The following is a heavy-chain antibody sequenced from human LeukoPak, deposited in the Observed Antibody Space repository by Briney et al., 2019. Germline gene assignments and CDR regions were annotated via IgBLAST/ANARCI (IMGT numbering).Heavy chain of an antibody. D-gene: IGHD3-16*02. V-gene: IGHV4-59*01. Sequence: SETLSLTCTVSGGSISSYYWSWIRQPPGKGLEGIGYIYYSGSTNYNPSLKSRVTISVDTSKNQFSLKLSSVTAADTAVYYCARGTTDYDYVWGSYRLDYWGQGTLVTVSS. CDR1: GGSISSYY. CDR2: IYYSGST. J-gene: IGHJ4*02. CDR3: ARGTTDYDYVWGSYRLDY.